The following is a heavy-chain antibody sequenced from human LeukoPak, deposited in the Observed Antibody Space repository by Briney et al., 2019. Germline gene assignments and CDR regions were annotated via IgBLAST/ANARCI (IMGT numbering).Heavy chain of an antibody. Sequence: GGSLRLSCVASGFTFSSYWMTWVRQAPGKGLEWVANIKTDGSQIYYVDSVKGRFTISRDNAKNSLYLQMNSLRAEDTAVYYCARASIYDSSGYYYLYYFDYWGQGTLVTVSS. D-gene: IGHD3-22*01. CDR2: IKTDGSQI. CDR3: ARASIYDSSGYYYLYYFDY. CDR1: GFTFSSYW. V-gene: IGHV3-7*01. J-gene: IGHJ4*02.